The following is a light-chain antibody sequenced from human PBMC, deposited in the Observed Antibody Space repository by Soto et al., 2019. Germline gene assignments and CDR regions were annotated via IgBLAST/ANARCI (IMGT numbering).Light chain of an antibody. CDR2: EVT. Sequence: QSALTQPPSASGSPGQSVTISCTGTSSDIGGYNLVSWYQQHPGKAPKLIIYEVTERPSGISNRFSASKSGTTASLTISGLQAEDEADYYCCSYSFSDSFRYVFGTGTKLTVL. CDR1: SSDIGGYNL. CDR3: CSYSFSDSFRYV. J-gene: IGLJ1*01. V-gene: IGLV2-23*02.